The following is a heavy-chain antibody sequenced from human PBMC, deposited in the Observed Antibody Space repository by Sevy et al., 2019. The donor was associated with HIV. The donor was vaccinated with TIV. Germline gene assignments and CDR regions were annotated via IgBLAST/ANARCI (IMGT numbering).Heavy chain of an antibody. J-gene: IGHJ6*02. CDR1: GYTFTDYN. CDR2: INTKSGGT. CDR3: AKPGATIVQGAGYFSYAMDV. V-gene: IGHV1-2*06. D-gene: IGHD3-9*01. Sequence: ASVKVSCKASGYTFTDYNIHWVRQAPGHGLQWMGRINTKSGGTRYADNFQGRVTMTRDTSISTAYMEMRSLQAYDTAMYFCAKPGATIVQGAGYFSYAMDVWGQGTTVTVSS.